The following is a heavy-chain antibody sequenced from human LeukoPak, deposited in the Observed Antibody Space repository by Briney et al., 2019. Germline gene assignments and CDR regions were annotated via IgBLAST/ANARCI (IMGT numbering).Heavy chain of an antibody. V-gene: IGHV1-18*01. CDR3: TVGVLAVASVSAEYFQH. Sequence: GASVTVSCTASGYTFTSYGISWVRQAPGQGLEWMGWISAYNGNTNYAQKLQGRVTMTTDTSTSTAYMELRSLRSDDTAVYYCTVGVLAVASVSAEYFQHWGQGTLVTVSS. J-gene: IGHJ1*01. CDR2: ISAYNGNT. CDR1: GYTFTSYG. D-gene: IGHD6-19*01.